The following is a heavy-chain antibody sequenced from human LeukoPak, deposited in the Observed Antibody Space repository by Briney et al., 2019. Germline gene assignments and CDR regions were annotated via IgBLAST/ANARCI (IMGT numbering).Heavy chain of an antibody. CDR2: ISAYNGNT. J-gene: IGHJ4*02. Sequence: ASVKVSCKASGYTFTSYGISWVRQAPGQGLEWMGLISAYNGNTNYAQKLQGRVTMTTDTSTSTAYMELRSLRSDDTAVYYCARGLVYCSSTSCNPTHFDYWGQGTLVTVSP. CDR3: ARGLVYCSSTSCNPTHFDY. CDR1: GYTFTSYG. D-gene: IGHD2-2*01. V-gene: IGHV1-18*01.